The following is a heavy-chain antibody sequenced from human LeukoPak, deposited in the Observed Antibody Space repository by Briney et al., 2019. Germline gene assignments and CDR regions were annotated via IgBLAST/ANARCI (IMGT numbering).Heavy chain of an antibody. D-gene: IGHD5-12*01. J-gene: IGHJ4*02. V-gene: IGHV4-34*01. CDR3: AREQRGYSDYDSNY. CDR2: INHSGST. Sequence: SETLSLTCAVYGGSFSGYYWSWIRQPPGKGLEWIGEINHSGSTNYNPSLKSRVTISVDTSKNQFSLKLSSVTAADTAVYYCAREQRGYSDYDSNYWGQGTLVTVSS. CDR1: GGSFSGYY.